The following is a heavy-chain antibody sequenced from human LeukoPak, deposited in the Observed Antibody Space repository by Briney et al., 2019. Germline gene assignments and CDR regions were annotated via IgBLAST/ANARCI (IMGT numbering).Heavy chain of an antibody. CDR3: AXDDYFDRGFDY. Sequence: SXXXXXXXYXSWIRQPAGKGLEWIGRFYTSGSTNYNPSLKSRVTMSVDTXXNQFSLKLSSVTAADTAVYYCAXDDYFDRGFDYWGQGTLVTVSS. CDR1: XXXXXXXY. D-gene: IGHD3-9*01. CDR2: FYTSGST. V-gene: IGHV4-4*07. J-gene: IGHJ4*02.